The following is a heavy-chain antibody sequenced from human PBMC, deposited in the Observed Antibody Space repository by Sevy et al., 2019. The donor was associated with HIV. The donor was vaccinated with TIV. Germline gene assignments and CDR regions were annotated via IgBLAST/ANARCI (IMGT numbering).Heavy chain of an antibody. CDR2: ISSSSSYI. D-gene: IGHD1-26*01. Sequence: GGSLRLSCAASGFTFSSYSMNWVRQAPGKGLEWVASISSSSSYIYYADSVKGRFTISRDNAKNSLYLQMNSLRAEDTAVYYWARDKGSGSYEAWGQGTLVTVSS. J-gene: IGHJ5*02. CDR3: ARDKGSGSYEA. V-gene: IGHV3-21*01. CDR1: GFTFSSYS.